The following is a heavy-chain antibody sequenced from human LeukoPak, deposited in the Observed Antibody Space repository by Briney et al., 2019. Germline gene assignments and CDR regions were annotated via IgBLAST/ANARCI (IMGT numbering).Heavy chain of an antibody. D-gene: IGHD3-10*01. CDR2: IIPIFGTA. J-gene: IGHJ5*02. CDR1: GGTVSRYP. Sequence: ASVKVSCKASGGTVSRYPIIWVRQAPGQGLEWMGGIIPIFGTANYAQKFQGRVTISADESTSTVYMELSSLRSEDTAVYYCARDVTMVRGARYRPYKWFDPWGQGTLVTVSS. V-gene: IGHV1-69*13. CDR3: ARDVTMVRGARYRPYKWFDP.